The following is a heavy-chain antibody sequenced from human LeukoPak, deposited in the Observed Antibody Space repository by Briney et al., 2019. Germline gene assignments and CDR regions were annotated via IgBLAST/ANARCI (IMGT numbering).Heavy chain of an antibody. CDR1: GDSFSHHH. CDR2: IYTSGST. D-gene: IGHD5-12*01. V-gene: IGHV4-4*07. CDR3: ARASRDGYKEHFDY. J-gene: IGHJ4*02. Sequence: PSETLSLTCTVSGDSFSHHHWSWVRQPAGKGLEWIGRIYTSGSTNYNPSLKSRVTMSVDTSKNQFSLKLSSVTAADTAVYYCARASRDGYKEHFDYWGQGTLVTVSS.